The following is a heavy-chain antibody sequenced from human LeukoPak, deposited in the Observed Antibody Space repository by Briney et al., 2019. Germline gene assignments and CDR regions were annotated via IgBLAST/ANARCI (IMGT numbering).Heavy chain of an antibody. D-gene: IGHD3-16*01. CDR2: FDPEDGET. CDR3: ATAWGGLSPIDY. J-gene: IGHJ4*02. CDR1: GYTLTELS. V-gene: IGHV1-24*01. Sequence: GASVKVSCKVSGYTLTELSMHWVRQAPGKGLEWMGGFDPEDGETIYAQKFQGRVTMTEDTSTDTAYMELSSLRSEDTAVYYCATAWGGLSPIDYWGQGTLVTVSS.